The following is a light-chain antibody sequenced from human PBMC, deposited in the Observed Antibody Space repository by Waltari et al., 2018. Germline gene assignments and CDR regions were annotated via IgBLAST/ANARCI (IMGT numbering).Light chain of an antibody. CDR1: QSVSRA. Sequence: EIFLPQSPGTLSLSPGERATLSCRASQSVSRALAWYQQNPGQAPRLLIYGASNRATGIPDRFSGSGSGTDFSLIISRLEPEDFAVYYCQHYVSLPVTFGQGTKVEIK. V-gene: IGKV3-20*01. J-gene: IGKJ1*01. CDR3: QHYVSLPVT. CDR2: GAS.